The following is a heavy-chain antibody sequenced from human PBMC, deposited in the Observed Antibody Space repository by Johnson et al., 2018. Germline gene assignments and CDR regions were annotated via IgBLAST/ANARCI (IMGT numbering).Heavy chain of an antibody. CDR2: IKQDGSEK. CDR3: AGDRVPAASSYYYYGRDV. V-gene: IGHV3-7*01. Sequence: VQLVESGGGLVQPGGSLRLSCAASGFTFSSYWMSWVRQAPGKGLEWVANIKQDGSEKYYVDSVKGRFTISRDNAKNSLYLQMNSLRAEDTAVYYCAGDRVPAASSYYYYGRDVWGQGTTVTVSS. CDR1: GFTFSSYW. J-gene: IGHJ6*02. D-gene: IGHD2-2*01.